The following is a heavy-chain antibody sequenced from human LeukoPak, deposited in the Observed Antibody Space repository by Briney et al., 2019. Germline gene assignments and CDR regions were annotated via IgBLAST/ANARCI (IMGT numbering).Heavy chain of an antibody. J-gene: IGHJ4*02. V-gene: IGHV4-31*03. Sequence: SQTLSLTCTVSGGSISSGGYYWSWIRQHPGKGLEWIGYIYYSGSTYYSPSLKSRVAISVDTSKNQFSLKLSSVTAADTAVYYCARYGGTQYYFDYWGQGTLVTVSS. CDR3: ARYGGTQYYFDY. CDR1: GGSISSGGYY. CDR2: IYYSGST. D-gene: IGHD3-16*01.